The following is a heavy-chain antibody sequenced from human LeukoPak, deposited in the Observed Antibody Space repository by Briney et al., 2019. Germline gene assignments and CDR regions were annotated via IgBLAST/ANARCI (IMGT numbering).Heavy chain of an antibody. V-gene: IGHV4-59*02. D-gene: IGHD4-11*01. Sequence: KTSETLSLTCIGSDDSVNTYYCSWIRQAPGKGLEWIGYICNRGSTKYNPSLKSRATISVDTSTNQFSLKLTSVTVADTAVYYCAMSNTVRRPFFDPWGQGTLVTVSS. CDR1: DDSVNTYY. CDR3: AMSNTVRRPFFDP. CDR2: ICNRGST. J-gene: IGHJ5*02.